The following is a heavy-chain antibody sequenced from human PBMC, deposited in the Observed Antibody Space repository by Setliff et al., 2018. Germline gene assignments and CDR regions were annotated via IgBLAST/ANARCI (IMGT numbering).Heavy chain of an antibody. J-gene: IGHJ4*02. V-gene: IGHV4-4*08. CDR1: GASISSYY. CDR3: ARIAYGSGSYYFDY. Sequence: SETLSLTCSVSGASISSYYWSWIRQPPGKGLEWIGYIYTSGTTEYNPSLKSRVTISIDTSKSQFSLNLSSVTAADTAVYYCARIAYGSGSYYFDYWGQGTLVTVSS. D-gene: IGHD3-10*01. CDR2: IYTSGTT.